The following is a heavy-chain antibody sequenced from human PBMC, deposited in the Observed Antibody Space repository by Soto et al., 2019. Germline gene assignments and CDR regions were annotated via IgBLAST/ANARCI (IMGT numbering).Heavy chain of an antibody. D-gene: IGHD6-19*01. Sequence: RRLSCAASGLTFNKYWMTWVRQAPGKGLEWVATIKHDGSEKSNLDSVEGRFTISRDNARNSLSLQMNSLRVEDTAVYFCASVPGSPGYHGLDVWGQGTTVTVSS. J-gene: IGHJ6*02. CDR3: ASVPGSPGYHGLDV. CDR2: IKHDGSEK. V-gene: IGHV3-7*03. CDR1: GLTFNKYW.